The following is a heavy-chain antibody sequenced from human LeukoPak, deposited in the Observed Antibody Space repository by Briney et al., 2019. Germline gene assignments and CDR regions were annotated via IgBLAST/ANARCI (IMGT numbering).Heavy chain of an antibody. V-gene: IGHV4-30-2*01. CDR1: GGSISSGGYS. CDR2: IYHSGST. D-gene: IGHD6-19*01. Sequence: SETLSLTCAVSGGSISSGGYSWSWIRQPPGKGLEWIGYIYHSGSTYYNPSLKSRVTISVDRSKNQFSLKLSSVTAADTAVYYCARALYSSGWYRIDAFDIWGQGTMVTVSS. J-gene: IGHJ3*02. CDR3: ARALYSSGWYRIDAFDI.